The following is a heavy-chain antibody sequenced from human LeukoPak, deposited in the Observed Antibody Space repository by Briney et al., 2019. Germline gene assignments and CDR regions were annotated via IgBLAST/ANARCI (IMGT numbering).Heavy chain of an antibody. D-gene: IGHD3-9*01. CDR1: GFTLTNYA. Sequence: GGSLRLSCAASGFTLTNYAMHWVRQPAGEGLEWVSALGTADDTFYPGSVKGRFSISRDNAKKSLFLQMNSLRAEDTAVYYCAKSRYFDWLATPWGQGTLVTVSS. CDR2: LGTADDT. CDR3: AKSRYFDWLATP. J-gene: IGHJ5*02. V-gene: IGHV3-13*01.